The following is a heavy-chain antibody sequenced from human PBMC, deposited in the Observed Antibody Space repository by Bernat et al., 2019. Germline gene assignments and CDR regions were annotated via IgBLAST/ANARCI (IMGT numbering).Heavy chain of an antibody. J-gene: IGHJ4*02. D-gene: IGHD3-22*01. CDR1: GFTFSTYA. CDR3: AQGSSGYLYYFDY. V-gene: IGHV3-23*01. Sequence: EVQLLESGGGLVQPGGSLRLSCAVSGFTFSTYAMTWVRQAPGKGLEWVSAIRGSGDSTYYADSVKGRFTISRDNSKNTLYLQMNSLRAEDTAVYYCAQGSSGYLYYFDYWGQGTLVTVSS. CDR2: IRGSGDST.